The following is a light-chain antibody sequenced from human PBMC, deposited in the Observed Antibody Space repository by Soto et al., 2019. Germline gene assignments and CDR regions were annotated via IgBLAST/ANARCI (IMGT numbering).Light chain of an antibody. J-gene: IGKJ1*01. V-gene: IGKV4-1*01. Sequence: DIVMTQSPDSLAVSLGERATINCKSSQSVLYSSNNKNYLAWYQQKTGQPPKLLIYWAATRESGVHDRFSASGSGTDFTLTSTSLQAEDVAVYYCQQYSSTPPTFGQGTKVEIK. CDR3: QQYSSTPPT. CDR1: QSVLYSSNNKNY. CDR2: WAA.